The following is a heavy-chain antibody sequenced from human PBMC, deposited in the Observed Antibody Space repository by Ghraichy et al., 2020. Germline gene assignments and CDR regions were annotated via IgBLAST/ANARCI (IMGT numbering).Heavy chain of an antibody. J-gene: IGHJ3*02. CDR3: VGEDMRYYDSSGSKGAFDI. D-gene: IGHD3-22*01. CDR1: GGSISSGDYY. CDR2: IYYSGST. Sequence: SETLSLTCTVSGGSISSGDYYWSWIRQPPGKGLEWIGYIYYSGSTYHNPSLKSRVRISVDTSKNQFSLKLSSVTAADTAVYYCVGEDMRYYDSSGSKGAFDIWGQGTMVTVSS. V-gene: IGHV4-30-4*01.